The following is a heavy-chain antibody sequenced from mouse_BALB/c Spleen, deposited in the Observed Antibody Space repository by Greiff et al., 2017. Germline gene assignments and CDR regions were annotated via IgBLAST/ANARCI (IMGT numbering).Heavy chain of an antibody. CDR1: GYTFSSYW. J-gene: IGHJ4*01. Sequence: QVQLQQSGAELMKPGASVKISCKATGYTFSSYWIAWVKQRPGHGLEWIGEILPGSGSTNYNEKFKGKGTFTADTSSNTAYMQLSSLTSEDSAVYFCARWGIYYDYEMDYWGQGTSVTVSA. CDR3: ARWGIYYDYEMDY. V-gene: IGHV1-9*01. D-gene: IGHD2-4*01. CDR2: ILPGSGST.